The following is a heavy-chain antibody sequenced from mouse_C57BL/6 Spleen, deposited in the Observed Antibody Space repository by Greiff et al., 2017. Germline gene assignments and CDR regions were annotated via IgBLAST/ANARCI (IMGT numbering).Heavy chain of an antibody. CDR1: GFTFSDYG. CDR2: ISSGSSTI. J-gene: IGHJ3*01. D-gene: IGHD3-2*02. CDR3: AKTAQVSAWFAY. Sequence: EVKLVESGGGLVKPGGSLKLSCAASGFTFSDYGMHWVRQAPEKGLEWVAYISSGSSTIYYADTVKGRFTISRDNAKNTLFLQMTSLRSEDTAMYYCAKTAQVSAWFAYWGQGTLVTVSA. V-gene: IGHV5-17*01.